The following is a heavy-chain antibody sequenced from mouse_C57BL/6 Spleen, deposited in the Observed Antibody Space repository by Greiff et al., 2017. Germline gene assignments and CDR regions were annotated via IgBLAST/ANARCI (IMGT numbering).Heavy chain of an antibody. J-gene: IGHJ1*03. CDR2: IDPENGDT. V-gene: IGHV14-4*01. D-gene: IGHD1-1*01. CDR3: TRTSPITTVVARYWYFDV. Sequence: EVQLQQSGAELVRPGASVKLSCTASGFNIKDDYMHWVKQRPEQGLEWIGWIDPENGDTEYASKFQGKATITADTSSNTAYLQLSSLTSEDTAVYYCTRTSPITTVVARYWYFDVWGTGTTVTVSS. CDR1: GFNIKDDY.